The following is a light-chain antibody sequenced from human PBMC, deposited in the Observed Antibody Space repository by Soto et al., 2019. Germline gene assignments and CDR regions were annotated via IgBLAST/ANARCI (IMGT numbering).Light chain of an antibody. Sequence: EIVMTQSPATLSVTTGESATLSCRASQSVSGNLAWYQQIPGQAPRLLIYGASTRATGIPARFSGSGSGTEFTLTISSLQSVDFAVYYCQQYNNWPPITFDQGTRLEIK. CDR1: QSVSGN. J-gene: IGKJ5*01. V-gene: IGKV3-15*01. CDR2: GAS. CDR3: QQYNNWPPIT.